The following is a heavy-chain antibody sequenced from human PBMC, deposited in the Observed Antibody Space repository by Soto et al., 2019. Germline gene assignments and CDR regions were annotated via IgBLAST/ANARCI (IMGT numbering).Heavy chain of an antibody. D-gene: IGHD1-7*01. CDR1: GYTFTSYA. Sequence: GASVKVSFKASGYTFTSYAMHWVRQAPGQRLEWMGWINAGNGNTKYSQKFQGRVTITRDTSASTAYMELSSLRSEDTAVYYCARPRGNWNSSFWFDPWGQGTLVTVSS. CDR2: INAGNGNT. CDR3: ARPRGNWNSSFWFDP. V-gene: IGHV1-3*01. J-gene: IGHJ5*02.